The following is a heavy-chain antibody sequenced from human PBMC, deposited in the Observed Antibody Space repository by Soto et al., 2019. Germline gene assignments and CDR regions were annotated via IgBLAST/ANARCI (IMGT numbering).Heavy chain of an antibody. J-gene: IGHJ4*02. CDR1: GGTFSSCA. CDR3: ARDEHGIAAHQGFDS. CDR2: IIPIFETA. V-gene: IGHV1-69*13. Sequence: GASVKVSCKASGGTFSSCAFSWVRQAPGQGLEWMGGIIPIFETANYAQRFQGRVTITADESTSTAYMELSSLRSEDTAVYYCARDEHGIAAHQGFDSWGQGTLVTVSS. D-gene: IGHD6-6*01.